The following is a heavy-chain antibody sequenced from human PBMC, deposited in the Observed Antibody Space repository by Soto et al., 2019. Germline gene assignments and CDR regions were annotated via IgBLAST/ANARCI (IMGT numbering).Heavy chain of an antibody. J-gene: IGHJ4*02. Sequence: VQLMQSGAEVKQPGSSVKVSCKASGGTFSSHSINWVRQAPGQGLEWMGGIITPFGTANYAQNFQGRVTITADQSTSSAYMELNSLRSDDTAVYYWEREVGYGDFSAALLDWGQGTLVTVSS. CDR2: IITPFGTA. D-gene: IGHD4-17*01. V-gene: IGHV1-69*01. CDR3: EREVGYGDFSAALLD. CDR1: GGTFSSHS.